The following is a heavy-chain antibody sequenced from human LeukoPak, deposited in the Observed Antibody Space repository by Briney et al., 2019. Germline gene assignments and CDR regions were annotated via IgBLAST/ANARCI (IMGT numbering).Heavy chain of an antibody. CDR3: ARARRYLDFDY. V-gene: IGHV4-59*01. CDR2: IYYSGST. J-gene: IGHJ4*02. Sequence: KPSETLSLSCTVSGGSISSYYWSWIRQPAGKGLEWIGYIYYSGSTNYNPSLKSRVTISVDTSKNQFSLKPSSVTAADTAVYYCARARRYLDFDYWGPGTLVTVSS. CDR1: GGSISSYY. D-gene: IGHD3-9*01.